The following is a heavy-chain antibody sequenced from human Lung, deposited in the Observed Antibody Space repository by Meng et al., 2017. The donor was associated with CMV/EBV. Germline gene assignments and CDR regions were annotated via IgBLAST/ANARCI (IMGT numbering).Heavy chain of an antibody. CDR1: GFTFSSYA. CDR3: AKDHRARYCSGGSCYYYYGMDV. CDR2: IYSGGSST. Sequence: GESXKISCAASGFTFSSYAMSWVRQAPGKGLEWVSVIYSGGSSTYYADSVKGRFTISRDNSKNTLYLQMNSLRAEDTAVYYCAKDHRARYCSGGSCYYYYGMDVWXQGTTVTVSS. J-gene: IGHJ6*02. V-gene: IGHV3-23*03. D-gene: IGHD2-15*01.